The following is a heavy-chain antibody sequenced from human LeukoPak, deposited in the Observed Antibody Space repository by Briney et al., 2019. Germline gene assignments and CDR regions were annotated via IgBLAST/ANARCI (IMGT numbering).Heavy chain of an antibody. CDR1: GFTFSSYG. CDR2: IWYDGSNK. V-gene: IGHV3-33*06. Sequence: GGSLRLSCAASGFTFSSYGMHWVRQAPGKGLEGVAVIWYDGSNKYYADSVKGRFTISRDNSKNTLYLQMNSLRAEDTAVYYCAKGYCCGGSCYSSDWFDPWGQGTLVTVSS. D-gene: IGHD2-15*01. CDR3: AKGYCCGGSCYSSDWFDP. J-gene: IGHJ5*02.